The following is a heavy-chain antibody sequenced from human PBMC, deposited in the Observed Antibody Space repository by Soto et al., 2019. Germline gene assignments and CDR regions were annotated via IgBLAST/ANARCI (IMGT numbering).Heavy chain of an antibody. CDR1: GYSFTSYW. D-gene: IGHD2-2*01. J-gene: IGHJ6*02. CDR2: IYPGDSDT. CDR3: ARHVHCRITSCYAHHYLLDV. Sequence: GESLKISCKGSGYSFTSYWIGWVRQMPGKGLEWMGIIYPGDSDTRYSPSFQGQVTISADKSISTAYLQWSSLKASDTAMYYCARHVHCRITSCYAHHYLLDVCGQGTTDTVAS. V-gene: IGHV5-51*01.